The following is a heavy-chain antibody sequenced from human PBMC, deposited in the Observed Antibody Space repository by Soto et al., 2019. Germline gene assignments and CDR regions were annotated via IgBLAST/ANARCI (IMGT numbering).Heavy chain of an antibody. CDR3: VRASDPYNCGF. Sequence: SETLSLTCAVSGGSISSSNWWSWVRQPPGKGLEWIGEIYHSGSTNYNPSLKSRVTISVDKSKNQFSLQLSSVTAADTAVYYCVRASDPYNCGFCGQGALVPVSS. CDR2: IYHSGST. CDR1: GGSISSSNW. V-gene: IGHV4-4*02. J-gene: IGHJ4*02. D-gene: IGHD1-20*01.